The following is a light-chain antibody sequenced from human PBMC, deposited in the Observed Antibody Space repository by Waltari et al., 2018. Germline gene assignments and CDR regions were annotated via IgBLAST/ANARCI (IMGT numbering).Light chain of an antibody. CDR1: LGLVYSDGNTF. J-gene: IGKJ2*01. Sequence: DVVLTQSPLSLPVSLGQPASISCKSSLGLVYSDGNTFLNWFQQRPGQSPGRLVYKVSHRDSGVPDRFSGSGSGSHFTLNISRVEAEDVAIYYCMQGSHWPHTFGQGTRLEVK. V-gene: IGKV2-30*01. CDR3: MQGSHWPHT. CDR2: KVS.